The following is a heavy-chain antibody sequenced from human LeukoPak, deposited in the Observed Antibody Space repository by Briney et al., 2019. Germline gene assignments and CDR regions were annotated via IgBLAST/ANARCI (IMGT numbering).Heavy chain of an antibody. D-gene: IGHD5-24*01. V-gene: IGHV4-34*01. CDR2: IYYSGST. J-gene: IGHJ4*02. CDR3: ARKSEMEATFDY. Sequence: SETLSLTCAVYGGSFSGYYWGWIRQPPGKGLEWIGSIYYSGSTYYNPSLKSRVTISVDTSKNQFSQKLSSVTAADTAVYYCARKSEMEATFDYWGQGTLVTVSS. CDR1: GGSFSGYY.